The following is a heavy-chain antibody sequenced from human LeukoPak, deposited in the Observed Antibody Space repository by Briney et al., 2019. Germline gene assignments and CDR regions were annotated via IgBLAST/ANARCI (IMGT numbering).Heavy chain of an antibody. CDR1: GGSISSYY. Sequence: SETLSLTCTVSGGSISSYYWSWIRQPPGKGLEWIGYIYYSGSTNYNPSLKSRVTISVDTSKNQFSLKLSSVTAADTAVYYCARSRRPNCSGGSCSPYYYYYMDVWGKGTTVTVSS. D-gene: IGHD2-15*01. CDR2: IYYSGST. V-gene: IGHV4-59*12. CDR3: ARSRRPNCSGGSCSPYYYYYMDV. J-gene: IGHJ6*03.